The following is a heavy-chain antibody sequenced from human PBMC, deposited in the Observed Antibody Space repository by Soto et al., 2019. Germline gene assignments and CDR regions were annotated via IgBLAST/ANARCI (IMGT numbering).Heavy chain of an antibody. CDR2: IIPIFGTA. Sequence: QVQLVQSGAEVKKPGSSVKVSCKTSGGTFSSYAISWVRQAPGQGLEWMGGIIPIFGTANYAQKFQGRVKITADQSTSTAYMELSSLRSEDTAVYYCARVSAPYYYDSSGYYLFNYWGQGTLVTVSS. CDR1: GGTFSSYA. D-gene: IGHD3-22*01. V-gene: IGHV1-69*01. J-gene: IGHJ4*02. CDR3: ARVSAPYYYDSSGYYLFNY.